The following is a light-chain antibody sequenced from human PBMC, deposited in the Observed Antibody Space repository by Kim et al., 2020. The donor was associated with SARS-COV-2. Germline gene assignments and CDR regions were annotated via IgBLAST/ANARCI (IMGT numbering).Light chain of an antibody. V-gene: IGKV3-11*01. CDR3: QHLATGGA. CDR2: DAS. CDR1: QSISNY. Sequence: EIVLTQSPATLSLSPGERATLSCGASQSISNYLAWYQQKPGQAPRLLIYDASNRATGIPARFSGSGSGTDFTLTISSLEPEDFAVYYCQHLATGGAFGGGTKLEI. J-gene: IGKJ4*01.